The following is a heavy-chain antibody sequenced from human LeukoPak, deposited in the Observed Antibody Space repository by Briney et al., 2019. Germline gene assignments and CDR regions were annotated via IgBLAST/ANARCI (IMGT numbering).Heavy chain of an antibody. Sequence: SETLSLTCAVYGGSFSGYYWSWIRQPPGKGLEWIGEINHSGSTNYNPSLKSRVTISVDTSKNQFSLKLSSVTAADTAVYYCARETMTVVVDYWGQGTLVTVSS. D-gene: IGHD3-22*01. J-gene: IGHJ4*02. CDR2: INHSGST. CDR1: GGSFSGYY. CDR3: ARETMTVVVDY. V-gene: IGHV4-34*01.